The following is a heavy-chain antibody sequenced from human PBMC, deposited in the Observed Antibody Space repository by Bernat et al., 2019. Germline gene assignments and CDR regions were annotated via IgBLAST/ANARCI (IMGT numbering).Heavy chain of an antibody. V-gene: IGHV3-23*01. CDR1: GFTFSSYA. CDR3: AKDIWDIVLTYGMDV. Sequence: EVQLLESGGGLVQPGGSLRLSCSASGFTFSSYAMSWVRQAPGKGPEWVSTIRGSADTTWYTDSVRGRFTISRDNSKNTLYLEMNRLRAEDTAVYYCAKDIWDIVLTYGMDVWGQGTTVTVSS. J-gene: IGHJ6*02. D-gene: IGHD2-8*01. CDR2: IRGSADTT.